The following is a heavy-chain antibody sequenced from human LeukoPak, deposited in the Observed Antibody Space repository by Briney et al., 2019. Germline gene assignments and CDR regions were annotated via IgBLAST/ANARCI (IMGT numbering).Heavy chain of an antibody. D-gene: IGHD2-2*01. CDR2: INDDSSDI. Sequence: GGSLRLSCAASGFTFDDYGMSWVRQAPGKGLEGVSYINDDSSDIHYAGSVRGRFTISRDDARKTLYLQLSSLRVEDTAVYYCARDTFQPGLVDSWGQGTLVTVSS. CDR3: ARDTFQPGLVDS. CDR1: GFTFDDYG. V-gene: IGHV3-21*05. J-gene: IGHJ4*02.